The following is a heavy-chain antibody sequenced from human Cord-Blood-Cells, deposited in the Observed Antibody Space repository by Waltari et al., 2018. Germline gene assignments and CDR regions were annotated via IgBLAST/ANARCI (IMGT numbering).Heavy chain of an antibody. Sequence: QVQLQQWGAGLLKPSETLSLTCAVYGGSFSGYYWSWIRQPPGKGLEWIGEINHSGSTTYNPSLKSRVTISVDTSKNQFSLKLSSVTAADTAVYYCASYYGSGSYWDYWGQGTLVTVSS. CDR1: GGSFSGYY. J-gene: IGHJ4*02. CDR3: ASYYGSGSYWDY. D-gene: IGHD3-10*01. V-gene: IGHV4-34*01. CDR2: INHSGST.